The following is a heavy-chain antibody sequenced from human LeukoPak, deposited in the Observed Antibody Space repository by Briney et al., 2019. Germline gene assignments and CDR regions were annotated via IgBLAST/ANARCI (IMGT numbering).Heavy chain of an antibody. CDR3: ARLGVYGNY. V-gene: IGHV3-30-3*01. J-gene: IGHJ4*02. CDR1: GFTFSSYA. Sequence: PGRSLRLSCAASGFTFSSYAMRWVRQAPGKGLEWVAVISYDGSNKYYADSVKGRFTISRDNSKNTLYLQMNSLRAEDTAVYYCARLGVYGNYWGQGTLVTVSS. D-gene: IGHD4-17*01. CDR2: ISYDGSNK.